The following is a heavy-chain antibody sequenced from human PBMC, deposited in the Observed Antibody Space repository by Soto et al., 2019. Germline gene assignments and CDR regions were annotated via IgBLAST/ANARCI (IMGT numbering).Heavy chain of an antibody. CDR1: GGTFSNYA. D-gene: IGHD3-22*01. Sequence: QVQLVQSGAEVKKPGSSVKVSCKASGGTFSNYAFSWVRQAPGQGLEWMGGIIPVFHTTNYAQKLQRRVTISADESTNTAFMERISLRSEDTAVYYCARGDRISTIVGAAYQYGLDVWGQGTMVTVSS. CDR3: ARGDRISTIVGAAYQYGLDV. V-gene: IGHV1-69*01. J-gene: IGHJ6*02. CDR2: IIPVFHTT.